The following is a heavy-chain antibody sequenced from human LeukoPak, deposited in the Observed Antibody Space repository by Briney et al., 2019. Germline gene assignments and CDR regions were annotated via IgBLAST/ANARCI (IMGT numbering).Heavy chain of an antibody. D-gene: IGHD6-19*01. J-gene: IGHJ4*02. CDR2: ISYDGSNR. V-gene: IGHV3-30*18. CDR3: AKEGEGGWGPQREVFDY. Sequence: PGGSLRLSCAASGFTFSSYGMHWVRQAPGRGLEWVAVISYDGSNRYYADSVKGRFTISRDNSKNTLYLQMNSLRAEDTAVYYCAKEGEGGWGPQREVFDYWGQGTLVTVSS. CDR1: GFTFSSYG.